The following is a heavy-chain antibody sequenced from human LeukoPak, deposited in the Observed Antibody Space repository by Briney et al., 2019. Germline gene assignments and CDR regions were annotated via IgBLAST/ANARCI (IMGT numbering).Heavy chain of an antibody. CDR1: GDSVSSNSAA. CDR3: ARTRDLGPDY. V-gene: IGHV6-1*01. Sequence: SQTLSLTCVISGDSVSSNSAAWNWIRQSPSRGLEWLGRTYYRSKWYYHYAVSMKSRITVNPDTSKNQFSLQLNSVTPEDTAVCYCARTRDLGPDYWGQGTLVTVSS. CDR2: TYYRSKWYY. J-gene: IGHJ4*02. D-gene: IGHD1-26*01.